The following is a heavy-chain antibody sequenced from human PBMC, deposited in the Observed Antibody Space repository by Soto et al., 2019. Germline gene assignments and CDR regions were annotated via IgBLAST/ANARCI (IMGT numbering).Heavy chain of an antibody. D-gene: IGHD1-26*01. J-gene: IGHJ4*02. Sequence: PSETLSLTCTVSGGSVSSGSYYWSWIRQPPGKGLEWIGYIYYNGNINYSPSLQSRVTISIDTSKNQFSLRLASVTAADTAVYYCARAPWEVLTVDSWGQGTLVTVSS. CDR2: IYYNGNI. V-gene: IGHV4-61*01. CDR1: GGSVSSGSYY. CDR3: ARAPWEVLTVDS.